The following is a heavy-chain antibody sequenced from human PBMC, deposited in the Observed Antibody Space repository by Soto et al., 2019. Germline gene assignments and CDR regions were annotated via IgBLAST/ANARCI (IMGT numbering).Heavy chain of an antibody. CDR1: GFTVSSNY. D-gene: IGHD3-22*01. CDR3: AGVQNMIVLVGGLDI. CDR2: IYSGGST. Sequence: EVQLVESGGGLIQPGGSLRLSCAASGFTVSSNYMTWVRQAPGKGLEWVSVIYSGGSTYYADSVKGRFTISRDNAKNTLDLQMNTLIAEDTAEYYCAGVQNMIVLVGGLDIWGQRTMVTVSS. V-gene: IGHV3-53*01. J-gene: IGHJ3*02.